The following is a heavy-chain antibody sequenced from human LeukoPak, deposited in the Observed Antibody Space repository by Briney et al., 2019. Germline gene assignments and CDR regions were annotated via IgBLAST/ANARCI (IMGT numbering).Heavy chain of an antibody. Sequence: GESLKISCKASGYSFTTYWISWLRQMPGKGLEWLGMIDPSDSYANYNPSFQGHIIFSANISISTAYLQWNSLKASDSGIYSCARKMSLDNSNTRAFDYWGQGTLVTVSS. CDR1: GYSFTTYW. CDR3: ARKMSLDNSNTRAFDY. V-gene: IGHV5-10-1*01. D-gene: IGHD4-11*01. J-gene: IGHJ4*02. CDR2: IDPSDSYA.